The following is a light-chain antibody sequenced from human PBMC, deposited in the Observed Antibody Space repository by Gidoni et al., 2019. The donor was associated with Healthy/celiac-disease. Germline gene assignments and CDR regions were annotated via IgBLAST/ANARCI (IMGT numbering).Light chain of an antibody. CDR2: GAS. V-gene: IGKV3-20*01. CDR3: QQYGSSPQLT. Sequence: EIVCTHHPAPLSSSPGATATLSCRASQSVSSSYLACYQQKPRQAPRLLIYGASSRATGIPDRFSGSGSGTDFTLTISRLEPEDFTVYYCQQYGSSPQLTFGGGTKVEIK. CDR1: QSVSSSY. J-gene: IGKJ4*01.